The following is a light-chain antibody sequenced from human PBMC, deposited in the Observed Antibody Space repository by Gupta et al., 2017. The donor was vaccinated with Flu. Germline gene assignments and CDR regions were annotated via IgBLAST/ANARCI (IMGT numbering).Light chain of an antibody. Sequence: QSALTQPASVSGSPGQSITISCTGTSSDVVGYNYVSWYQQHPGKAPKLMIYEVSNRPSGVSNRFSGSKSGNTSSRTISGLQAEDEADYYCSSYTSSSTKVFGGGTKLTVL. V-gene: IGLV2-14*01. CDR3: SSYTSSSTKV. CDR1: SSDVVGYNY. J-gene: IGLJ2*01. CDR2: EVS.